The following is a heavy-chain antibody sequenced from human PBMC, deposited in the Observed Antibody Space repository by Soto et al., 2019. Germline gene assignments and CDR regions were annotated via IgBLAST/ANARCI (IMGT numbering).Heavy chain of an antibody. CDR2: INNDGSDT. CDR3: ARDITVTPVY. V-gene: IGHV3-74*01. CDR1: GFIFSSYW. J-gene: IGHJ4*02. Sequence: PGGSLRLSCAASGFIFSSYWMHWVRQAPGKGLVWVSRINNDGSDTTYADSVKGRFTVSRDNTRNTRYLEMKSLRAEDTAVYYCARDITVTPVYWGQGILVTVSS. D-gene: IGHD1-20*01.